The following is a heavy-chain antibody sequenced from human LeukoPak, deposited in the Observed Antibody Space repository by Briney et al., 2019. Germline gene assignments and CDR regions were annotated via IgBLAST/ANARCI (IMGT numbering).Heavy chain of an antibody. CDR2: IRNKVNSYTT. J-gene: IGHJ4*02. Sequence: GGSLRLSCAASGFTFSDHYMDWVRQAPGKGLEWVGRIRNKVNSYTTEYAASVQGRFTISRDDSKNSLYLQMNSLRAEDTAVYYCARQRSRIAAADYWGQGTLVTVSS. CDR3: ARQRSRIAAADY. V-gene: IGHV3-72*01. CDR1: GFTFSDHY. D-gene: IGHD6-13*01.